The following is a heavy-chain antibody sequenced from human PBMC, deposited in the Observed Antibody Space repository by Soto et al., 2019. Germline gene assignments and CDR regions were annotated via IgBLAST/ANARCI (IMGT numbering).Heavy chain of an antibody. CDR1: NGSISGFY. D-gene: IGHD1-26*01. CDR3: VRVGVGIGNHFDS. J-gene: IGHJ4*02. CDR2: IHYSGRT. Sequence: SETLSLTCRVSNGSISGFYWTWIRQPPGKILEWIGYIHYSGRTDYNPSLTSRATMSVDTSKNQFSLNLKSITAADTAVYYCVRVGVGIGNHFDSWGRGTLVTVSS. V-gene: IGHV4-59*12.